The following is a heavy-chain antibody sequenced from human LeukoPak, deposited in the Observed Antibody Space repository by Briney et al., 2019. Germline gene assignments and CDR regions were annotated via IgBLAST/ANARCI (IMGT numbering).Heavy chain of an antibody. J-gene: IGHJ4*02. CDR3: ARDCGSEHFDY. Sequence: GRSLRLSCAASGFTFSSYGMHWVRQAPGKGLEWVAVISYDGSNKYYADSVKGRFTISRDNSKNTLYLQMNSLRAEDTAVYYCARDCGSEHFDYWGQGTLVTVSS. CDR1: GFTFSSYG. V-gene: IGHV3-30*03. CDR2: ISYDGSNK. D-gene: IGHD1-26*01.